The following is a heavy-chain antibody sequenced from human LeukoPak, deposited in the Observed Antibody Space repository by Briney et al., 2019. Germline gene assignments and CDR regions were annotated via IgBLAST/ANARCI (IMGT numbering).Heavy chain of an antibody. V-gene: IGHV3-23*01. CDR1: GFTFSSYA. CDR3: AKGTISSSWYAATPFDP. J-gene: IGHJ5*02. Sequence: GGSLRLSCAASGFTFSSYAMSWVRQAPGKGLEWVSAISGSGGSTYYTDSVKGRFTISRDNSKNTLRLQMNSLRAEDTAVYYCAKGTISSSWYAATPFDPWGQGTLVTVSS. CDR2: ISGSGGST. D-gene: IGHD6-13*01.